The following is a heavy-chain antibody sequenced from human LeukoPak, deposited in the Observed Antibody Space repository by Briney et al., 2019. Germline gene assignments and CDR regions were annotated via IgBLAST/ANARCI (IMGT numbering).Heavy chain of an antibody. V-gene: IGHV4-39*01. J-gene: IGHJ4*02. CDR3: ARQLAWGSGSYQYYFDY. Sequence: PSETLSLTCTVSGGSISSDNYYWGWIRQPPGKGLEWIGSIYYSGSTYYNPSLKSRVTISVDTSKNQFSLKLSSVTAADTAVYYCARQLAWGSGSYQYYFDYWGQGTLVTVSS. CDR1: GGSISSDNYY. D-gene: IGHD3-10*01. CDR2: IYYSGST.